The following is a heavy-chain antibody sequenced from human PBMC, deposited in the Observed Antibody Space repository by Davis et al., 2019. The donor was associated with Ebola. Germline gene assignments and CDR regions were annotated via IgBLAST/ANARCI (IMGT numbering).Heavy chain of an antibody. V-gene: IGHV4-39*07. CDR3: ARVTSSSSGFLYYYYGMDV. Sequence: SETLSLTCTVSGGSISSSSYYWGWIRQPPGKGLEWIGSIYYSGSTNYNPSLKSRVTISVDKSKNQFSLKLSPVTAADTAVYYCARVTSSSSGFLYYYYGMDVWGQGTTVTVSS. CDR1: GGSISSSSYY. J-gene: IGHJ6*02. D-gene: IGHD6-6*01. CDR2: IYYSGST.